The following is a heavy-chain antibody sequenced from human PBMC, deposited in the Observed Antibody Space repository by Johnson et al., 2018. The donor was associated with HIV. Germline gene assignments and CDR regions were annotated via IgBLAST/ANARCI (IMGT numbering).Heavy chain of an antibody. D-gene: IGHD3-22*01. CDR2: IRYDGSNK. V-gene: IGHV3-30*02. CDR1: GFTFSSYG. Sequence: VQLVESGGGVVQPGGSLRLSCAASGFTFSSYGMHWVRQAPGKGLEWVAFIRYDGSNKYYADSVKGRFTISRDNSKNTLYLQMNSLRAEDTAVYYCPREKLDSSGYYDAFDIWGQGTMVTVSS. J-gene: IGHJ3*02. CDR3: PREKLDSSGYYDAFDI.